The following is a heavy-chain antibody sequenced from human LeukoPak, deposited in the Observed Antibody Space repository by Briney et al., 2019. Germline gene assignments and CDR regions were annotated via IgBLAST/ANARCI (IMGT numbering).Heavy chain of an antibody. Sequence: ASVKVSCKASGYTFTGYYMHWVRPAPGQGLEWMGWINPNSGGTNYAQKFQGRVTMTRDTSIGTAYMELSRLRSDDTAVYYCASAYYDYVWGSYRHGAFDIWGQGTMVTVSS. CDR2: INPNSGGT. V-gene: IGHV1-2*02. CDR3: ASAYYDYVWGSYRHGAFDI. CDR1: GYTFTGYY. J-gene: IGHJ3*02. D-gene: IGHD3-16*02.